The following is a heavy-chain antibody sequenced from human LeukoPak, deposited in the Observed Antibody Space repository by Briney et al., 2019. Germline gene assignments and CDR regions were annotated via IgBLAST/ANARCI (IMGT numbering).Heavy chain of an antibody. Sequence: GESLKISCQASGYSSTSYWIGWGRHLPGKGLEWMGIIYPGDSATRYSPSFQGQVTISADKSISTAYLEWSSLKASDTAMYYCARGVMVRGVIITTYFDYWGQGTLVTVSS. CDR1: GYSSTSYW. D-gene: IGHD3-10*01. CDR2: IYPGDSAT. CDR3: ARGVMVRGVIITTYFDY. J-gene: IGHJ4*02. V-gene: IGHV5-51*01.